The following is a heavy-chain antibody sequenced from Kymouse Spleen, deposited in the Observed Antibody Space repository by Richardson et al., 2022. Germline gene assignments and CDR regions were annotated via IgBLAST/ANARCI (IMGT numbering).Heavy chain of an antibody. CDR2: ISWNSGSI. D-gene: IGHD6-19*01. J-gene: IGHJ6*02. Sequence: EVQLVESGGGLVQPGRSLRLSCAASGFTFDDYAMHWVRQAPGKGLEWVSGISWNSGSIGYADSVKGRFTISRDNAKNSLYLQMNSLRAEDTALYYCAKDPSVAGTDYYYYGMDVWGQGTTVTVSS. V-gene: IGHV3-9*01. CDR3: AKDPSVAGTDYYYYGMDV. CDR1: GFTFDDYA.